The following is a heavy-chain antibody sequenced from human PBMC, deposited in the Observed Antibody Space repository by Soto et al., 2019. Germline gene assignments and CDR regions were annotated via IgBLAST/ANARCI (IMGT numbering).Heavy chain of an antibody. Sequence: GSLRLSCAASGFTFSDYYMSWIRQAPGKGLEWVSYISSSGSTIYYADSVKGRFTISRDNAKNSLYLQMNSLRAEDTALYYCARGYGSGSYSPSDAFDIWGQGTMVTVSS. J-gene: IGHJ3*02. V-gene: IGHV3-11*01. CDR3: ARGYGSGSYSPSDAFDI. CDR1: GFTFSDYY. CDR2: ISSSGSTI. D-gene: IGHD3-10*01.